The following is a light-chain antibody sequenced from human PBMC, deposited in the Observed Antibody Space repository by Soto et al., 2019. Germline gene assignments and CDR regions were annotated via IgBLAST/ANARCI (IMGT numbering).Light chain of an antibody. V-gene: IGKV4-1*01. CDR1: QSVLYSSNNKNY. CDR3: QQYFTTLRT. CDR2: WAS. Sequence: DIVMTQSPDSLVVSLGERATINCKSSQSVLYSSNNKNYLAWYQHKPGQPPKLLIYWASTRESGVPDRFSGSGSGTDFTLTISSLQAEDVAVYYCQQYFTTLRTFGQGTKVEIK. J-gene: IGKJ1*01.